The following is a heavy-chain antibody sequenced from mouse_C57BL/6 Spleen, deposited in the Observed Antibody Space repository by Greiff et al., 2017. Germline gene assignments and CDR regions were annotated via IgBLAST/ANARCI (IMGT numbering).Heavy chain of an antibody. CDR2: ISSGSSTI. Sequence: EVQRVESGGGLVKPGGSLTLSCAASGFTFSDYGMHWVRQAPEKGLEWVAYISSGSSTIYYADTVKGRFTLSRDNAKNTLFLQMTSLRSEDTAMYYCAKRSVHYYAMDYWGQGASVTVSS. CDR3: AKRSVHYYAMDY. D-gene: IGHD6-1*01. V-gene: IGHV5-17*01. J-gene: IGHJ4*01. CDR1: GFTFSDYG.